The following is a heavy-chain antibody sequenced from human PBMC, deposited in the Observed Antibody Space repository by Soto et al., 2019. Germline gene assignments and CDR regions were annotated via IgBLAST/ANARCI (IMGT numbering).Heavy chain of an antibody. CDR1: GGSISSYY. J-gene: IGHJ4*02. CDR2: IYYSGGT. Sequence: PSETLSLTCTVSGGSISSYYWSWIRQPPGKGLEWIGYIYYSGGTNYNPSLKSRVTISVDTSKNQFSLKLSSVTAADTAVYYCAIFAVTTDFDYWGQGTLVTVSS. V-gene: IGHV4-59*01. D-gene: IGHD4-17*01. CDR3: AIFAVTTDFDY.